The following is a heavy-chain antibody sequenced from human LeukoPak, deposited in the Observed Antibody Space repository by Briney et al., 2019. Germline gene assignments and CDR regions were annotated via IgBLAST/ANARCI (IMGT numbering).Heavy chain of an antibody. D-gene: IGHD3-22*01. J-gene: IGHJ4*02. CDR3: ARVSDYYDSSGYFGY. CDR2: IYPSGST. CDR1: GGSISSYY. V-gene: IGHV4-4*07. Sequence: SETLSLTCTVSGGSISSYYWSWIRQPAGKGLEWIGRIYPSGSTNYNPSLTSRVTMSVDTSKNQFSLKLSSVTAADTAVYYCARVSDYYDSSGYFGYWGQGALVTVSS.